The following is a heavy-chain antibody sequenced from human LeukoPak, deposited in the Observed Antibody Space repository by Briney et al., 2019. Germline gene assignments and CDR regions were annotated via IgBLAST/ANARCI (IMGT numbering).Heavy chain of an antibody. CDR2: AGWAGGTT. V-gene: IGHV3-43*01. CDR1: GFNFDRYT. J-gene: IGHJ4*02. Sequence: GGSLRLSCATSGFNFDRYTIHWVRQAPGKGLEWVSLAGWAGGTTFYSDSVRGRFTISRDSGRKSVYLQMNSLTADDTAFYFCAKELDTMFFDYWGQGALVTVSS. D-gene: IGHD3-10*02. CDR3: AKELDTMFFDY.